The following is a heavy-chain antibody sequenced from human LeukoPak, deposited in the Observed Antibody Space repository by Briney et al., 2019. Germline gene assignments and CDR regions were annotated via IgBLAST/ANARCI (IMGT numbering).Heavy chain of an antibody. D-gene: IGHD2-15*01. J-gene: IGHJ4*02. Sequence: PSETLSLTCTVSGGSISNYYWSWIRQPPGKGLEWIGYIYYSGSTNYNPSLKSRVTISVDTSKNQFSLKLSSVTAADTAVYYCARKLNVAGPFDYWGQGTLVTVSS. CDR1: GGSISNYY. CDR3: ARKLNVAGPFDY. V-gene: IGHV4-59*01. CDR2: IYYSGST.